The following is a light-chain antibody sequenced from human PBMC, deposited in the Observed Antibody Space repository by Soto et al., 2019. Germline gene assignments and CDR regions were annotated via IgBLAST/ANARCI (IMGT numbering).Light chain of an antibody. J-gene: IGKJ2*01. V-gene: IGKV1-39*01. CDR3: QQSYKTPHT. Sequence: DIQMTQSPSSLSASVGDTVTITCRASQTISSYLNWYQQKPGKAPKLLIYGASSLQGGVPSRFSGSGFGTAFTLTISSLQPEDFATYYCQQSYKTPHTFGQGTKLETK. CDR2: GAS. CDR1: QTISSY.